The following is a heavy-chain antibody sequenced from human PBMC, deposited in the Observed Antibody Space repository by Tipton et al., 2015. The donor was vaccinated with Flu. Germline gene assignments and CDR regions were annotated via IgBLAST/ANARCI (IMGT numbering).Heavy chain of an antibody. V-gene: IGHV4-38-2*02. CDR2: SHHSGGT. D-gene: IGHD4-17*01. J-gene: IGHJ5*02. CDR3: ARHRGTTATTLDWFDP. Sequence: LSCTVSGYSISGDYYWGWIRQPPGKGLEWIGSSHHSGGTYYNPSLKSRVTISVDTPKSQFSLRLNSVTAADTGVYYCARHRGTTATTLDWFDPWGQGTLVNVSS. CDR1: GYSISGDYY.